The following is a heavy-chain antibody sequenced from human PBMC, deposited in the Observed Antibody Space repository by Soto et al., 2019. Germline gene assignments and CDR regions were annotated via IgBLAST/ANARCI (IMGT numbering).Heavy chain of an antibody. CDR3: VQGVTMVRGVARFDY. Sequence: QVQLVESGGGLVKPGGSLRLSCAASGFTFSDYYMSWIRQAPGKGLEWVSYISSSSSYTNYADSVKGRFTISRDNAKNSLYLQMNSLRAEDTAVYYCVQGVTMVRGVARFDYGGQGTLVTVSS. V-gene: IGHV3-11*05. CDR1: GFTFSDYY. J-gene: IGHJ4*02. D-gene: IGHD3-10*01. CDR2: ISSSSSYT.